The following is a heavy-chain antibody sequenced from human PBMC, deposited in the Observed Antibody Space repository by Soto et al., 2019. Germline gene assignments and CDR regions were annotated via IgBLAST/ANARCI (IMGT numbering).Heavy chain of an antibody. CDR2: ISGSRDRT. D-gene: IGHD3-22*01. J-gene: IGHJ4*02. Sequence: PGGSLRLSCAASGITISNYPMSWVRQAPGKGLDWVSGISGSRDRTYYADSAKGRFTISKDISKNSLSLQLDSLGVEDTAVYFCVKDDGGYPSTAPHWGQGTLVTVSS. CDR3: VKDDGGYPSTAPH. CDR1: GITISNYP. V-gene: IGHV3-23*01.